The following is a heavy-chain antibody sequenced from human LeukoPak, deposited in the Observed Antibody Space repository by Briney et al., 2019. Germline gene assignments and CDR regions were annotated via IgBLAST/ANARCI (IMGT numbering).Heavy chain of an antibody. Sequence: PSETLSLTCTVYGGSFSGYYWSWIRQPPGKGLEWIGYIYYSGSTNYNPSLKSRVTISVDTSKNQFSLKLSSVTAADTAVYYCARLESRGSGWYFDYWGQGTLVTVSS. CDR3: ARLESRGSGWYFDY. V-gene: IGHV4-59*08. CDR1: GGSFSGYY. J-gene: IGHJ4*02. CDR2: IYYSGST. D-gene: IGHD3-22*01.